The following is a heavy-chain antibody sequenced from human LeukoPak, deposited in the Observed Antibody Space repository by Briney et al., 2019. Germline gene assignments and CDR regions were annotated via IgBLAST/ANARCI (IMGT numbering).Heavy chain of an antibody. V-gene: IGHV4-59*01. D-gene: IGHD6-19*01. CDR2: VYYTGST. CDR1: GGSISSYY. CDR3: ARQWKVEDAFDI. Sequence: SETLSLTCTASGGSISSYYWSWVRQPPGKGLEWIGFVYYTGSTNYSPSLKSRVTISVDTSKSQFSLKLRSVTAADTAVYYCARQWKVEDAFDIWGQGTMVTVSS. J-gene: IGHJ3*02.